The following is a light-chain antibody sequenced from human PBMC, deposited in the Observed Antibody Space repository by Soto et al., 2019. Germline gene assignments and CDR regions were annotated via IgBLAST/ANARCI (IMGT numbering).Light chain of an antibody. Sequence: DIQMTQSPSTLSASVGDRLTITCRASQSVSTSLAWYQQKPGIAPKLLIYQASSVENGVPSRFSGSGSGTEFTLTISSLQPDDFATYSCQQYNSYRTFGQGTKVDIK. V-gene: IGKV1-5*03. CDR1: QSVSTS. CDR3: QQYNSYRT. J-gene: IGKJ1*01. CDR2: QAS.